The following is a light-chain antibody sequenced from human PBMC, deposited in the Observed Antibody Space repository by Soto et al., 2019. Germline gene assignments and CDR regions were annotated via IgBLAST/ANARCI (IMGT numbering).Light chain of an antibody. CDR3: SSYTNSGTRV. Sequence: QSALTQLASVSGSPGQSITISCTGTSSDVGGYNYVSWYQQHPGKAPKLIIFDVSNRPSGVSNRFSGSKSGNTASLTISGLQAEDEADYYCSSYTNSGTRVFGGGTKVTVI. CDR2: DVS. V-gene: IGLV2-14*01. CDR1: SSDVGGYNY. J-gene: IGLJ3*02.